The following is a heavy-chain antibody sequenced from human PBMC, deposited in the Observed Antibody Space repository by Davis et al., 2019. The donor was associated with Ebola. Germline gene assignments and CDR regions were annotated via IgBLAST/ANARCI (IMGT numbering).Heavy chain of an antibody. V-gene: IGHV4-59*12. J-gene: IGHJ6*02. Sequence: MPGGSLRLSCTVSGGSISSYYWSWIRQPPGKGLEWIGYIYYSGSTYYNPSLKSRVTISVDTSKNQFSLKLSSVTAADTAVYYCARAPLGDYGYYYGMDVWGQGTTVTVSS. CDR3: ARAPLGDYGYYYGMDV. D-gene: IGHD4-17*01. CDR2: IYYSGST. CDR1: GGSISSYY.